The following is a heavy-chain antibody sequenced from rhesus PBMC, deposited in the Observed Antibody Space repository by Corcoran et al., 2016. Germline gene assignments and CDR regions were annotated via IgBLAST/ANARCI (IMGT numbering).Heavy chain of an antibody. CDR1: GFTFSGYE. CDR2: IGGDSIYT. D-gene: IGHD6-43*01. V-gene: IGHV3-115*02. J-gene: IGHJ4*01. Sequence: EVQLAESGGGLVQPGGSLRLSCAASGFTFSGYEMHWVRQGPGKGLESVSGIGGDSIYTNYRDSVKGRFTISRDNAKNSLSLQMNSLRAEDTAVYYCARVAAAALFDYWGQGVLVTVSS. CDR3: ARVAAAALFDY.